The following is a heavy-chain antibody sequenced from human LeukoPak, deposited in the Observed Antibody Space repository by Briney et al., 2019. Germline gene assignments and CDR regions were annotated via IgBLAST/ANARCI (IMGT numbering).Heavy chain of an antibody. D-gene: IGHD6-13*01. CDR1: GGSISSYY. CDR2: IYYSGST. J-gene: IGHJ3*02. Sequence: PSETLSLTCSVSGGSISSYYWSWIRQPPGKGLDWIGYIYYSGSTNYNPSLKSRVTISVDTSKNQFSLKLSSVTAADTAVYYCARDLSQQLVGGVLSHDAFDIWGQGTMVTVSS. CDR3: ARDLSQQLVGGVLSHDAFDI. V-gene: IGHV4-59*01.